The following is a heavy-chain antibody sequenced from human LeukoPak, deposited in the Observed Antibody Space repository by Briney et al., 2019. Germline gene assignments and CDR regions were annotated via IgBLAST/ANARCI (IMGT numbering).Heavy chain of an antibody. V-gene: IGHV3-23*01. CDR1: GFTFSRYA. CDR2: LIGSGGKT. J-gene: IGHJ3*02. CDR3: ARDWFQDAFDI. D-gene: IGHD3-10*01. Sequence: PGGSLRLSCAASGFTFSRYAMSWVRQAPGKGLEWVSALIGSGGKTYYADSVKGRFTISRDNSKNTLYLQMNSLRAEDTAVYYCARDWFQDAFDIWGQGTMVTVSS.